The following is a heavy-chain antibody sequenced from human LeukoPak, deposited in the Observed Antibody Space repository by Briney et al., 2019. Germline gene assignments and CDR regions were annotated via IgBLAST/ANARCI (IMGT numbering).Heavy chain of an antibody. Sequence: GASLRLSCAASGFTFSSYAMSWVRQAPGKGLEWVSAISGSGGSTYYADSVKGRFTISRDNSKNTLYLQMNSLRAEDTAVYYCAKAPYSSGWHGNDYWGQGTLVTVSS. CDR3: AKAPYSSGWHGNDY. CDR2: ISGSGGST. J-gene: IGHJ4*02. CDR1: GFTFSSYA. V-gene: IGHV3-23*01. D-gene: IGHD6-19*01.